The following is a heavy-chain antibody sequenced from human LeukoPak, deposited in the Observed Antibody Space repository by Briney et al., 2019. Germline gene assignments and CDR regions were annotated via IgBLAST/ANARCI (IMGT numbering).Heavy chain of an antibody. CDR3: ARGGVDYYGSGTYYLMYYFDY. D-gene: IGHD3-10*01. Sequence: GGSLRLSCVASGFTFSRYWMSWVRQAPGKGLEWVAYIKQDGSMKYYVDSVKGGFTISRDKAKNTLNMQMSRLTAEDTAVYFCARGGVDYYGSGTYYLMYYFDYWGQGALVTVSS. V-gene: IGHV3-7*03. J-gene: IGHJ4*02. CDR1: GFTFSRYW. CDR2: IKQDGSMK.